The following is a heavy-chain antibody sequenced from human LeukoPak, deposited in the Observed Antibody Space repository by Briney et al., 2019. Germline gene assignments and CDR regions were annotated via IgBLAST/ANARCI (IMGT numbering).Heavy chain of an antibody. J-gene: IGHJ4*02. CDR1: GFTVSSNY. D-gene: IGHD1-14*01. Sequence: PGGSLRLSCVASGFTVSSNYMSWVRQAPGKGLEWVSGIYSGGSTYYADSVKGRFTISRDNSKNTLYLQMNSLRAEDTAVYYCARAGIRRAFDYWGQGTLVTVSS. CDR2: IYSGGST. CDR3: ARAGIRRAFDY. V-gene: IGHV3-53*01.